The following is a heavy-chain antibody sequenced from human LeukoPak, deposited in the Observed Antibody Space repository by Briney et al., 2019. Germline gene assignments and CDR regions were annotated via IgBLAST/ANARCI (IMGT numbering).Heavy chain of an antibody. CDR3: ARLVPDLVGWFDP. CDR1: GSSFTSYW. CDR2: IYPGDSDP. Sequence: GAALKISCKGSGSSFTSYWIGGVRQMPGKGLERMGIIYPGDSDPRYSPSFQGQVTISADKSISTAYLQRSSLKASDTAMYYCARLVPDLVGWFDPWGQGTLVTVSS. D-gene: IGHD2-2*01. J-gene: IGHJ5*02. V-gene: IGHV5-51*01.